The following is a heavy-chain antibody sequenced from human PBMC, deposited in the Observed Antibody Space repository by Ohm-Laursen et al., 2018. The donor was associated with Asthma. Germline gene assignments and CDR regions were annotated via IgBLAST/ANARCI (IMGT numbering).Heavy chain of an antibody. V-gene: IGHV3-30-3*01. CDR2: ISSDGSRI. CDR3: ARGVIAVLAVSWYFDL. D-gene: IGHD2-15*01. Sequence: SLRLSCTASGFTFSSYAMHWVRQAPGKGLEWMAVISSDGSRIYYADSVKGRFTISRDNSQYTLFLDVNSLRPEDTAVYFCARGVIAVLAVSWYFDLWGRGTLVTVSS. J-gene: IGHJ2*01. CDR1: GFTFSSYA.